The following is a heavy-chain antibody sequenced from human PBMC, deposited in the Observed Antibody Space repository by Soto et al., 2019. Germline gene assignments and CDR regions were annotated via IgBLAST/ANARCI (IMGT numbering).Heavy chain of an antibody. CDR2: IIPIFGTA. CDR3: ARDHDFWCGYYTAYYYYCMDV. V-gene: IGHV1-69*01. J-gene: IGHJ6*02. CDR1: GGTFSSYA. Sequence: QVQLVQSGAEVKKPGSSVKVSCKASGGTFSSYAISWVRQAPGQGLEWMGGIIPIFGTANYAQKFQGRVTITADESTSTAYMELSSLRSEDTAVYYCARDHDFWCGYYTAYYYYCMDVWGQGTTVTVSS. D-gene: IGHD3-3*01.